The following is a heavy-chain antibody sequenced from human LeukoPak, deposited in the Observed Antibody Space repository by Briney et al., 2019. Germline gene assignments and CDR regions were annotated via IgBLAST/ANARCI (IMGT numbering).Heavy chain of an antibody. CDR1: GGSISSSTYY. CDR3: ARQAISGYDPPPFDS. Sequence: KPSETLSLTCTVSGGSISSSTYYWGWIRQPPGKGLAWIGNLYYSGSTYYNPSLKSRVTISVDTSKSQFSLKLSSVTAADTAVYYCARQAISGYDPPPFDSWGQGTLVTVSS. J-gene: IGHJ4*02. CDR2: LYYSGST. D-gene: IGHD5-12*01. V-gene: IGHV4-39*01.